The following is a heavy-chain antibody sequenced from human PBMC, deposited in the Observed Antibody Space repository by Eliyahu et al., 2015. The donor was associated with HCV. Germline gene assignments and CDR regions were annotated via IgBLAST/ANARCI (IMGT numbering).Heavy chain of an antibody. Sequence: QVQLVESGGGVVQPGRSLRLSCAASGFTFSSYPMHWVPQSPGKGLESMXXISYDGSNKYYTDSAKGRFTISRDNSKNTLSLQMNSLRPEDTAVYYCVRAREEDGYNGMDVWGQGTTVTVSS. CDR1: GFTFSSYP. D-gene: IGHD5-24*01. CDR2: ISYDGSNK. V-gene: IGHV3-30*04. CDR3: VRAREEDGYNGMDV. J-gene: IGHJ6*02.